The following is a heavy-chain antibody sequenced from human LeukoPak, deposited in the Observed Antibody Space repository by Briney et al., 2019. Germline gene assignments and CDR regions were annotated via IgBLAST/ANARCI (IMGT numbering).Heavy chain of an antibody. CDR3: ARDGCGGDCYLADY. V-gene: IGHV3-33*01. CDR1: GFIFSSYG. CDR2: IWFDGSKK. J-gene: IGHJ4*02. D-gene: IGHD2-21*02. Sequence: TGGSLRLSCAASGFIFSSYGMHWVRQAPGKRLEWVAVIWFDGSKKYYADSVKGRITISRDDSKNTLYLQMSSLRAEDTAVYYCARDGCGGDCYLADYWGREPWSPSPQ.